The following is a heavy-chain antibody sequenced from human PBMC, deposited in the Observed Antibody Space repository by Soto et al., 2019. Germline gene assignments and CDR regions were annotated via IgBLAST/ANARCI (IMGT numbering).Heavy chain of an antibody. V-gene: IGHV3-7*01. CDR1: GFTVGSYW. CDR3: AREGQWLVLDYYYYYFVDV. D-gene: IGHD6-19*01. Sequence: EVQLVESGGGLVQPGGSLRLSCVASGFTVGSYWMTWVRQAPGKALEWVANIKEDGSETYYVDSVKGRFTISRDNAKNSLFLQMNSLRAEDTAVYYCAREGQWLVLDYYYYYFVDVCGKGATVTVSS. J-gene: IGHJ6*03. CDR2: IKEDGSET.